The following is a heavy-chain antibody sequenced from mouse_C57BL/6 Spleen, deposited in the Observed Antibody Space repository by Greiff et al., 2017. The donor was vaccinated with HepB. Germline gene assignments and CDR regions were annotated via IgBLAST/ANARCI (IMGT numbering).Heavy chain of an antibody. CDR3: AKGLQAWFAH. D-gene: IGHD2-4*01. CDR1: GYTFTSYW. Sequence: QVQLQQPGAELVKPGASVKLSCKTSGYTFTSYWMQWVNQRPGQGLEWIGEIDPSDSYTNYNQKFKGKATLTGDTSSSTAYMQLSSLTSDDSAVYYCAKGLQAWFAHWGQGTLVTVSA. J-gene: IGHJ3*01. V-gene: IGHV1-50*01. CDR2: IDPSDSYT.